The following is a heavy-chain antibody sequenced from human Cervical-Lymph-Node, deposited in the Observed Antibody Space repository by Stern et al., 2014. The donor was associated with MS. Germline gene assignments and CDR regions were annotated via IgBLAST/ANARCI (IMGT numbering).Heavy chain of an antibody. CDR3: ARDRGSHSDY. D-gene: IGHD1-26*01. CDR1: GYSFTAYF. V-gene: IGHV1-2*02. J-gene: IGHJ4*02. Sequence: VQLVESGAEVKKPGASVKVSCKASGYSFTAYFIHWVRQAPGPVLEWKGWISTATGCANYAQRFQGRVTMTRDTSISTTYMELSRLRSDDTAVYYCARDRGSHSDYWGQGTLVTVSS. CDR2: ISTATGCA.